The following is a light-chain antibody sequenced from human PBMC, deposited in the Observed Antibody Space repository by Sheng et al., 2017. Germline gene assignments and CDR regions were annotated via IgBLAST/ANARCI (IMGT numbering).Light chain of an antibody. V-gene: IGKV1-39*01. Sequence: DIQMPQSPSSLSASVGDRVTITCRASQSINTYLNWYQQKPGKAPKLLIYAASSLESGVPSRFSGSGSGTDFTLTISSLQPEDFATYYCQQSYSTPWTF. CDR1: QSINTY. CDR3: QQSYSTPWT. CDR2: AAS. J-gene: IGKJ1*01.